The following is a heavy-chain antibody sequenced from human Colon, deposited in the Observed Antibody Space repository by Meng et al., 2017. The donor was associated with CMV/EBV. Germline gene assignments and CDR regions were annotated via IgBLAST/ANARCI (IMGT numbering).Heavy chain of an antibody. Sequence: GESLKISCAASGFIFSGYTLNWVRQAPGKGLEWVSSISNDRNSIHYADSVKGRFTISRDNAKSSLYLQMDGLRAEDTAVYYCAKDHRGGSYDNDAFDTWGQGTVVTVSS. J-gene: IGHJ3*02. CDR2: ISNDRNSI. CDR3: AKDHRGGSYDNDAFDT. V-gene: IGHV3-21*01. CDR1: GFIFSGYT. D-gene: IGHD1-26*01.